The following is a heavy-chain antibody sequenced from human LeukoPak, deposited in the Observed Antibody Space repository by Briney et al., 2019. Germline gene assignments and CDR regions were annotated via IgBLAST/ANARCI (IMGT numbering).Heavy chain of an antibody. V-gene: IGHV1-2*02. CDR1: GYTFTGYY. J-gene: IGHJ4*02. CDR2: INPDSGGT. D-gene: IGHD1-26*01. CDR3: ARARESHWELLPDY. Sequence: ASVKVSCKASGYTFTGYYLHWVRQAPGQGLEWMGWINPDSGGTNYAQKFQGRVTMTRDTSIGTAYVELSRLTSDDTSVYYCARARESHWELLPDYWGQGTLVTFSS.